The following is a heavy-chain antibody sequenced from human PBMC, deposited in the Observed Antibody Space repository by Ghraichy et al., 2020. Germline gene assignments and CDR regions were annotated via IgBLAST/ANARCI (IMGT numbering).Heavy chain of an antibody. D-gene: IGHD3-3*01. V-gene: IGHV3-23*01. CDR2: ITDSGYNT. CDR1: GFTFRDYA. J-gene: IGHJ4*02. CDR3: AKDMMDLRTLEWLLFFDD. Sequence: GGSLRLSCAASGFTFRDYAMTWVRQAPGKGLEWVSSITDSGYNTYYADSVKGRFTISRDNSRNTLSLQMNSLRAEDTAIYYCAKDMMDLRTLEWLLFFDDWGQRSLVTVSS.